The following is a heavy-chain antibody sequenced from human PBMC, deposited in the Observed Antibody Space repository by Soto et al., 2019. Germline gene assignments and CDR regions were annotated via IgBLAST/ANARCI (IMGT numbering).Heavy chain of an antibody. D-gene: IGHD3-16*01. Sequence: GGSLRLSCAASGFTFNSYSMNWVRQAPGKGLEWVSYISSSSNSIYYADSVKGRFTISRDNAKNSLYLQMNSLRAEDTAVYYCARAQWSPPLINYWGQGTLVTVSS. J-gene: IGHJ4*02. CDR2: ISSSSNSI. V-gene: IGHV3-48*01. CDR1: GFTFNSYS. CDR3: ARAQWSPPLINY.